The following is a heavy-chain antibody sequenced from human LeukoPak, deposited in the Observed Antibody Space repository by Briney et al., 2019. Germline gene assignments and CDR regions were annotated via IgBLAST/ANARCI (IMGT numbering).Heavy chain of an antibody. Sequence: PSGTLSLTCVVSGGSISHGYWWSWVLQAPGKGLEWVANIKQDGSTTYYVDSVKGRFTISRDNAKNSLYLQMNSLRVEDTAVYYCAKGPPSIDPQYFQHWGQGALVTVSS. D-gene: IGHD3-9*01. J-gene: IGHJ1*01. CDR1: GGSISHGYW. V-gene: IGHV3-7*03. CDR2: IKQDGSTT. CDR3: AKGPPSIDPQYFQH.